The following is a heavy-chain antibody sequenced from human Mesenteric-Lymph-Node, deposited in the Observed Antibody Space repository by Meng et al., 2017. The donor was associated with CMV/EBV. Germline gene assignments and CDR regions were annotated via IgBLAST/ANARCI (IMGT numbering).Heavy chain of an antibody. CDR3: ARATVSSSNWFDP. D-gene: IGHD6-6*01. V-gene: IGHV1-2*02. Sequence: KTSGYTFTGYYMHWVRQAPGQGLEWMGCINPNSGGTNYAQKFQGRVTMTRDTSISTAYMELSRLRSDDTAVYYCARATVSSSNWFDPWGQGTLVTVSS. J-gene: IGHJ5*02. CDR2: INPNSGGT. CDR1: GYTFTGYY.